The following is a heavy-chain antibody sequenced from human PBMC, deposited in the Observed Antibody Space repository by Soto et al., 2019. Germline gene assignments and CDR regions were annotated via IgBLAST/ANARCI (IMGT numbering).Heavy chain of an antibody. V-gene: IGHV3-30*18. Sequence: GGSLRLSCAASGFTFSSYGMHWVRQAPGKWLEWVAVISYDGSNKYSADSVEGRFTISRDNSKNTLYLHMNSLGAEDTAVYFCAKGALSGYSRYSFYYFDYWGQGTLVTVSS. CDR3: AKGALSGYSRYSFYYFDY. CDR1: GFTFSSYG. J-gene: IGHJ4*02. D-gene: IGHD5-12*01. CDR2: ISYDGSNK.